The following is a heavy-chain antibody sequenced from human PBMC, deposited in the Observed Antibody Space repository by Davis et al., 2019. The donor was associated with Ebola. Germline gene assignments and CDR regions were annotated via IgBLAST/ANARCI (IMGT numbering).Heavy chain of an antibody. J-gene: IGHJ6*02. CDR1: GYTFTSYY. CDR3: ARGGYDYGDYYYYYGMDV. Sequence: ASVKVSCKASGYTFTSYYMHWVRQAPGQGLEWMGIINPSGGSTSYAHKFQGRVTMTRDTSTSTVYMELSSLRSEDTAVYYCARGGYDYGDYYYYYGMDVWGQGTTVTVSS. D-gene: IGHD4-17*01. CDR2: INPSGGST. V-gene: IGHV1-46*01.